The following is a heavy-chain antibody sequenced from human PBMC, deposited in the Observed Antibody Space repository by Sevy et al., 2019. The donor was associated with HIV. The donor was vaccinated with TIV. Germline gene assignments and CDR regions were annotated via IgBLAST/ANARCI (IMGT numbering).Heavy chain of an antibody. CDR2: ISSSGDTI. CDR1: GFSISDYY. D-gene: IGHD3-16*01. CDR3: ARDHEKDGELGDYYYYAMDV. J-gene: IGHJ6*02. V-gene: IGHV3-11*01. Sequence: GGSLRLSCAASGFSISDYYMSWIRQAPGKGLQWISYISSSGDTIYYADSVKGQFTISRDNAKNSLYLQLNSLRAEDTAVYYCARDHEKDGELGDYYYYAMDVWGRGTTVTVSS.